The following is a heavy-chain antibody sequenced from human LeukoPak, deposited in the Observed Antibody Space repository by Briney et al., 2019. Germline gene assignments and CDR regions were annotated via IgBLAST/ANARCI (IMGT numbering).Heavy chain of an antibody. J-gene: IGHJ4*02. CDR2: ISYDGSNK. CDR3: ARPKTDLKGELSSPLDY. CDR1: GFTFSSYA. Sequence: GGSLRLSCAASGFTFSSYAMHWVRQAPGKGLEWVAVISYDGSNKYYADSVKGRFTISRDNSKNTLYLQMNSLRAEDAAVYYCARPKTDLKGELSSPLDYWGQGTLVTVSS. D-gene: IGHD3-16*02. V-gene: IGHV3-30-3*01.